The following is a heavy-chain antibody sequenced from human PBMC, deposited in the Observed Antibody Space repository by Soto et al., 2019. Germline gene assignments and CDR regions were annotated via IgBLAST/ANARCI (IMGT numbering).Heavy chain of an antibody. D-gene: IGHD5-12*01. CDR2: ISWNSGSI. Sequence: EVQLVESGGGLVQPGRSLRLSCAASGFTFDDYAMHWVRQAPGKGLEWVSGISWNSGSIGYADSVKGRFTISRDNAKNSLYLQMNSLSAEDTALYYCAKDSLTGYSGYDCELDYWGQGTLVTVSS. CDR1: GFTFDDYA. J-gene: IGHJ4*02. V-gene: IGHV3-9*01. CDR3: AKDSLTGYSGYDCELDY.